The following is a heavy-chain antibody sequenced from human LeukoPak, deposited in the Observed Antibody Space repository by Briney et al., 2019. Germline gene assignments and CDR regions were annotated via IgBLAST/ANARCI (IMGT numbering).Heavy chain of an antibody. J-gene: IGHJ6*04. Sequence: GGSLRLSCAASGFTFSSYEIKWVRQAPGKGLGWVSYISSSGNTIYYADSVNGLFTISSDNAKNSLYLQMNSLRAEDTAVYYCAELGITMIGGVWGKGTPVTISS. V-gene: IGHV3-48*03. CDR3: AELGITMIGGV. CDR2: ISSSGNTI. D-gene: IGHD3-10*02. CDR1: GFTFSSYE.